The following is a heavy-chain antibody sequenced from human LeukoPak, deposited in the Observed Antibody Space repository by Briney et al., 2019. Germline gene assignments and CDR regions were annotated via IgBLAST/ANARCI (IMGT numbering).Heavy chain of an antibody. CDR3: ARVGRCSSTSCYAGYDSSGYYYVNAFDI. Sequence: GASVKVSCKASGYTFTGYYMHWVRHAPGQGLEWMGRNNPNSGGTNYAQKFQGRVTMTRDTSISTAYMELSRLRSDDTAVYYCARVGRCSSTSCYAGYDSSGYYYVNAFDIWGQGTMVTVAS. CDR2: NNPNSGGT. J-gene: IGHJ3*02. CDR1: GYTFTGYY. V-gene: IGHV1-2*06. D-gene: IGHD2-2*01.